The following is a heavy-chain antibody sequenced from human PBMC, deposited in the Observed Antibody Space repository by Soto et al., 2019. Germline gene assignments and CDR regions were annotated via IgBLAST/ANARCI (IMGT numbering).Heavy chain of an antibody. V-gene: IGHV1-3*01. D-gene: IGHD3-10*01. CDR1: GYTFTSYA. CDR2: INAGNGNT. CDR3: ARGLTMVRGVILDAFDI. Sequence: ASVKVSCKASGYTFTSYAMHWVRQAPGQRLEWMGWINAGNGNTKYSQKFQGRVTITRDTSASTAYMELSSLRSEDTAVYYCARGLTMVRGVILDAFDIWGQGTMVTVS. J-gene: IGHJ3*02.